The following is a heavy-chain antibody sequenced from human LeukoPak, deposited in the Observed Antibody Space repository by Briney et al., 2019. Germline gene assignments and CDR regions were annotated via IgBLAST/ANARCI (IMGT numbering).Heavy chain of an antibody. D-gene: IGHD3-22*01. V-gene: IGHV3-23*01. Sequence: GGSLRLSCAASGFTFSSYAMSWVRQAPGKGLEWVSAISGSGGSTYYADSVKGRFTISRDNSKNTLYLQMNSLRAEDTAVYYCAKEADYYDSSRYYSLDYWGQGTLVTVSS. J-gene: IGHJ4*02. CDR3: AKEADYYDSSRYYSLDY. CDR1: GFTFSSYA. CDR2: ISGSGGST.